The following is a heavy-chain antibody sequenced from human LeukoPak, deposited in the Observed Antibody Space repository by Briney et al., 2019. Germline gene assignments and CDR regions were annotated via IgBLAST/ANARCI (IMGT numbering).Heavy chain of an antibody. D-gene: IGHD6-19*01. V-gene: IGHV1-2*02. CDR3: ARSIAVAGWLVRGNNYHMDV. Sequence: GASVKVSCKASGYTFTGYYMRWVRQAPGQGLEWMGGINPNSGATNYAQKFQGRVTMTRDPSISTAHMELRRLRSDDTAVYYCARSIAVAGWLVRGNNYHMDVWGKGTTVTVSS. CDR1: GYTFTGYY. CDR2: INPNSGAT. J-gene: IGHJ6*03.